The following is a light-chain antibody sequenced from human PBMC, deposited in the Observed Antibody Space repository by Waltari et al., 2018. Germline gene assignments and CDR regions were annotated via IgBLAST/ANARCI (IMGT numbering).Light chain of an antibody. CDR3: QQYKRPPWT. V-gene: IGKV1-5*03. J-gene: IGKJ1*01. CDR2: RSF. CDR1: ESINSW. Sequence: DIQMTQSPSTLSASVGDRVTISCRATESINSWLAWYQQHPGKAPKLLISRSFNLESGVPSRFSGSGSGTEFILTISSLQPDDLATYHCQQYKRPPWTFGQGTKV.